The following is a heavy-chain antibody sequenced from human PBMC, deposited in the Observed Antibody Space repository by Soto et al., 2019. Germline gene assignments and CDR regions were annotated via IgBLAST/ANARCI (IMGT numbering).Heavy chain of an antibody. D-gene: IGHD2-2*01. CDR1: GYTFTGYY. CDR3: ARDMGYCSSTSCSKGASDY. Sequence: QVQLVQSGAEVKKPGASVKVSCKASGYTFTGYYMHWVRQAPGQGLEWMGWINPNSGGTNYAQKLQGWVTMTRDTSISTAYMELSRLRSDDTAVYYCARDMGYCSSTSCSKGASDYWGQGTLVTVSS. V-gene: IGHV1-2*04. J-gene: IGHJ4*02. CDR2: INPNSGGT.